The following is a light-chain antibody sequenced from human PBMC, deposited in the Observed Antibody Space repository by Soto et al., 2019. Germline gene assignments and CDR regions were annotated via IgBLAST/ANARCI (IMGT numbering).Light chain of an antibody. V-gene: IGKV1-27*01. CDR1: QGIGEY. Sequence: DVQMTQSPSSLSASVGDRVTITCRASQGIGEYVAWYQQKPGKVPKLLIYAASVLQSGVPSRFSGSRSGTDFTLTISSLQPEDFATYYCQKYNSAPLSFGPGTKVDIK. J-gene: IGKJ3*01. CDR2: AAS. CDR3: QKYNSAPLS.